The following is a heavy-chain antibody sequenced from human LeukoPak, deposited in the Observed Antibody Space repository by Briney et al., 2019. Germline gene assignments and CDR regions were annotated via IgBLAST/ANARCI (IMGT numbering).Heavy chain of an antibody. CDR2: ISSSSSTI. Sequence: PGGSLRLSCAASGFTFSSYSMNWVRQASGKGLEWVSYISSSSSTIYYADSVKGRFTISRDNAKNSLYLQMNSLRAEDTAVYYCARDRSGYSGYDFFDYWGQGALVTVSS. D-gene: IGHD5-12*01. CDR3: ARDRSGYSGYDFFDY. J-gene: IGHJ4*02. V-gene: IGHV3-48*01. CDR1: GFTFSSYS.